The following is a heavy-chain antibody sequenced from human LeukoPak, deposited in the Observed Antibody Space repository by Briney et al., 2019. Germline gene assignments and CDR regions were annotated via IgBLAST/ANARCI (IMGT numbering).Heavy chain of an antibody. CDR1: GGSINVSSYR. J-gene: IGHJ6*02. Sequence: SETLSLTCTVSGGSINVSSYRWGWVRQPPGKRLEWIASVHYTGTAYYNPSLKSRVTISVDTSKNQFSLKVNSVTAADTAVYYCARGDSDIVVVPAAMDYYGMDVWGQGTTVTVSS. CDR2: VHYTGTA. CDR3: ARGDSDIVVVPAAMDYYGMDV. D-gene: IGHD2-2*01. V-gene: IGHV4-39*01.